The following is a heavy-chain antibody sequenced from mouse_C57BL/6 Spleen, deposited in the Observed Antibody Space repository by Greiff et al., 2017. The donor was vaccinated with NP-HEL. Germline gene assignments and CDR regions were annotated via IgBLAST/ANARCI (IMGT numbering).Heavy chain of an antibody. CDR1: GYAFSSSW. CDR2: IYPGDGDT. J-gene: IGHJ4*01. CDR3: ARKGDSSGYYYYAMDY. V-gene: IGHV1-82*01. D-gene: IGHD3-2*02. Sequence: QVQLKQSGPELVKPGASVKISCKASGYAFSSSWMNWVKQRPGKGLEWIGRIYPGDGDTNYNGKFKGKATLTADKSSSTAYMQLSSLTSEDSAVYFCARKGDSSGYYYYAMDYWGQGTSVTVSS.